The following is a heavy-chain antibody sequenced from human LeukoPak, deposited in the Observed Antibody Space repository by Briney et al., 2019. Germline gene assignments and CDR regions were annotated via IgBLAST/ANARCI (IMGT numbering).Heavy chain of an antibody. CDR3: AKSRGWDTAFNY. V-gene: IGHV3-23*01. Sequence: GGSLRLSCAASGFTFSSYAMSWVRQAPGKGLEWVSAISGSGGSTYYADSVKGRFTISRDNSKNTLYLQMNSLRAEGTAVYYCAKSRGWDTAFNYWGQGTLVTVPS. CDR1: GFTFSSYA. D-gene: IGHD3-10*01. CDR2: ISGSGGST. J-gene: IGHJ4*02.